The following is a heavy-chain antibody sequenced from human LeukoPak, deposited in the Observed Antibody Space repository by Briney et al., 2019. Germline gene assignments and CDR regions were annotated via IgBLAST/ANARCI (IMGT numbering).Heavy chain of an antibody. Sequence: QVQLQESGPGLVKPSYTLSLPCAVSGYSISSGYYWCWIRQPPGEGLEGIGSIYHSGITYYNPSLKSRVTISLDTSKNQLSLKVSSVTAADTAVHYCARLSSDGYNSLTYWGQGTLVTVSS. CDR2: IYHSGIT. CDR3: ARLSSDGYNSLTY. D-gene: IGHD5-24*01. CDR1: GYSISSGYY. V-gene: IGHV4-38-2*01. J-gene: IGHJ4*02.